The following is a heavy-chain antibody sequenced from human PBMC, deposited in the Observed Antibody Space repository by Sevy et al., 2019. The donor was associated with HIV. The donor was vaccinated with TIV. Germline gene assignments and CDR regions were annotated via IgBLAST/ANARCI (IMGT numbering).Heavy chain of an antibody. CDR1: GLNVSDYF. Sequence: GGSLRLSCAASGLNVSDYFMSWIRQAPGKRPEWVSYISSSGTIIYYADSVKGRFTISRDNAKNSLYLQMNSLRAEDKGIYYCGREFGSGRFFSLYFDYWGQGTLVTVSS. CDR3: GREFGSGRFFSLYFDY. J-gene: IGHJ4*02. CDR2: ISSSGTII. V-gene: IGHV3-11*01. D-gene: IGHD3-10*01.